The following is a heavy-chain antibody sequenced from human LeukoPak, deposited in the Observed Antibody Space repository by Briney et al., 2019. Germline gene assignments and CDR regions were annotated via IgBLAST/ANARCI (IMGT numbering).Heavy chain of an antibody. CDR1: GGTFSSYA. Sequence: GASVKVSCKASGGTFSSYAISWVRQAPGQGLEWMGIINPSGGSTSYAQKFQGRVTMTRDTSTSTVYMELSSLRSEDTAVYYCASSAAGTAIEVDWGQGTLVTVSS. D-gene: IGHD6-13*01. J-gene: IGHJ4*02. V-gene: IGHV1-46*03. CDR2: INPSGGST. CDR3: ASSAAGTAIEVD.